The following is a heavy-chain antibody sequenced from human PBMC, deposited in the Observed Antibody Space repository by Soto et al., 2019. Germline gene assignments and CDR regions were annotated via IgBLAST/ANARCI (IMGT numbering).Heavy chain of an antibody. J-gene: IGHJ1*01. Sequence: SETLSLTCTVSGGSISSGGYYWSWIRQHPGKGLEWIGYIYYSGSTYYNPSLKSRVTISVDTSKNQFSLKLSSVTAADTAVYYCASAHNWNYVEYFQHWGQGTLVTVSS. CDR1: GGSISSGGYY. CDR3: ASAHNWNYVEYFQH. CDR2: IYYSGST. D-gene: IGHD1-7*01. V-gene: IGHV4-31*03.